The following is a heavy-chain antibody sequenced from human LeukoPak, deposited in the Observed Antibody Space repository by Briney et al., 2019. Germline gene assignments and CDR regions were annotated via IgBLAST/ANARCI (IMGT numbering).Heavy chain of an antibody. V-gene: IGHV4-31*03. Sequence: KPSETLSLTCTVSGGSISSGGYYWSWIRQHPGKGLEWIGYIYYSGSTYYNPSLKSRVTISVDASKNQFSLKLSSVTAADTAVYYCARVRYCSGGSCYSPYYYYYMDVWGKGTTVTVSS. CDR1: GGSISSGGYY. J-gene: IGHJ6*03. CDR3: ARVRYCSGGSCYSPYYYYYMDV. D-gene: IGHD2-15*01. CDR2: IYYSGST.